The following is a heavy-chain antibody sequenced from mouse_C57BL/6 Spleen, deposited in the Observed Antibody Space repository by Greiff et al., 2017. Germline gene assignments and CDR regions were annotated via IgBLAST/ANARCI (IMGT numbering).Heavy chain of an antibody. D-gene: IGHD2-5*01. V-gene: IGHV1-76*01. CDR1: GYTFTDYY. CDR2: IYPGSGNT. CDR3: ARGYYSNPYYFDY. J-gene: IGHJ2*01. Sequence: VQRVESGAELVRPGASVKLSCKASGYTFTDYYINWVKQRPGQGLEWIARIYPGSGNTYYNEKFKGKATLTAEKSSSTAYMQLSSLTSEDSAVYFCARGYYSNPYYFDYWGQGTTLTVSS.